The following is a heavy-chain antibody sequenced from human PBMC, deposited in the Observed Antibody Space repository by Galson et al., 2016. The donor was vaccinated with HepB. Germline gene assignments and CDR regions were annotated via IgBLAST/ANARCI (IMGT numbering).Heavy chain of an antibody. V-gene: IGHV3-33*01. D-gene: IGHD1-1*01. Sequence: SLRLSCAVSGFTFSSYGIHWVRQAPGKGLAWVAVIWYDGSNKYYADSVKGRFTISRDNSKNTLHLQMNSLRAEDTAVSYCARDSGRGYDVDYWGQGTLVTVSS. CDR1: GFTFSSYG. J-gene: IGHJ4*02. CDR2: IWYDGSNK. CDR3: ARDSGRGYDVDY.